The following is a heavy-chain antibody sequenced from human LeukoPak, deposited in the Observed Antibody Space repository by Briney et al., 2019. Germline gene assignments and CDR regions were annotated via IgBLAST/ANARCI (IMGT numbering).Heavy chain of an antibody. CDR3: AKGNGDFSHFYNGMDV. V-gene: IGHV3-43*02. CDR2: ISGDGVAT. Sequence: GGSLRPSCVGSGFTFDDVAMHWVRQAPGRGLEWVSLISGDGVATYYGASLKGRFTISRDNSKNSLYLQMNSLRVEDTALYYCAKGNGDFSHFYNGMDVWGRGTTVTVSS. J-gene: IGHJ6*02. D-gene: IGHD4-17*01. CDR1: GFTFDDVA.